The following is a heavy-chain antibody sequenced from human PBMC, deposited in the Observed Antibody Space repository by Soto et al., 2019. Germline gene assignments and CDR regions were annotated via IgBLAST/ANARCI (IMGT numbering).Heavy chain of an antibody. D-gene: IGHD6-13*01. J-gene: IGHJ5*02. V-gene: IGHV4-61*01. CDR1: GGSVSSGNSY. CDR3: ARRGGAAAGSYNWFDP. Sequence: PSETLSLTCTVSGGSVSSGNSYWSWIRQPPGKGLEWIGYIYYSGSATYNPSLKSRVTLSVDTSKNQFSLKLSSVTAADTAVYYCARRGGAAAGSYNWFDPWGQGTLVTVSS. CDR2: IYYSGSA.